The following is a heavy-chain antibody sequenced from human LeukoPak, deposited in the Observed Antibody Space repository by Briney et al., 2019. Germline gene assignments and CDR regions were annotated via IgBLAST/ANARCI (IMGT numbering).Heavy chain of an antibody. CDR1: GFTFDDYT. J-gene: IGHJ4*02. CDR2: ISWDGGRT. CDR3: AKDRQWLEGDYYFDY. V-gene: IGHV3-43*01. Sequence: GGSLRLSCAASGFTFDDYTMHWVRHAGGKGVEWGCLISWDGGRTYYADSVKGRFTISRENRKNYIYLQMNSLRTEDTALYYCAKDRQWLEGDYYFDYWGQGTLVTVSS. D-gene: IGHD6-19*01.